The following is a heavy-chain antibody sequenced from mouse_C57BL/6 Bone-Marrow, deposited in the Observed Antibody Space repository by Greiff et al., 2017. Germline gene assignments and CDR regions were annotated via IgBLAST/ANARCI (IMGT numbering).Heavy chain of an antibody. Sequence: EVHLVESGGDLVKPGGSLKLSCAASGFTFSSYGMSWVRQTPDKRLEWVATISSGGSYTYYPDSVKGRFTISRDNAKNTLYLQMSSLKSEDTAMYYCARRGCYYAFYYYAMDDWGQGTSVTVSS. D-gene: IGHD1-1*01. CDR2: ISSGGSYT. J-gene: IGHJ4*01. V-gene: IGHV5-6*01. CDR3: ARRGCYYAFYYYAMDD. CDR1: GFTFSSYG.